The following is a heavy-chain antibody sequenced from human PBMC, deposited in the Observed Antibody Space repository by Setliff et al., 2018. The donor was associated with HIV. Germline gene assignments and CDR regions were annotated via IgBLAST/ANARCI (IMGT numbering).Heavy chain of an antibody. Sequence: PSETLSHTCTVPGGSISSSSYCWGWVRQPPGKGLEWIGSIYYSGSTYYNPSLKSRVTISVDTSKNQFSLKLSSVTAADTSVYYCATYSSSWPDYWGQGTLVTVSS. CDR1: GGSISSSSYC. CDR3: ATYSSSWPDY. J-gene: IGHJ4*02. CDR2: IYYSGST. D-gene: IGHD6-13*01. V-gene: IGHV4-39*01.